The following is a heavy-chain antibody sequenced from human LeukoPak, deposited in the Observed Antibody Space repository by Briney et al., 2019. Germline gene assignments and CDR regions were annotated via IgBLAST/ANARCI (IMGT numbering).Heavy chain of an antibody. V-gene: IGHV1-2*02. CDR1: GYTFTGYY. CDR3: ASLPSWGQQLAFDAFDI. Sequence: ASVKVSCKASGYTFTGYYMHWVRQAPGQGLEWMGWINPNSGGTNYAQKFQGRVTMARDTSISTAYMELSRLRSDDTAVYYCASLPSWGQQLAFDAFDIWGQGTMVTVSS. CDR2: INPNSGGT. J-gene: IGHJ3*02. D-gene: IGHD6-13*01.